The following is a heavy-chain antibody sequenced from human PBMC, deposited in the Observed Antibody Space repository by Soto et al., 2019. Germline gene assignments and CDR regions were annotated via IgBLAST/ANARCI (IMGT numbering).Heavy chain of an antibody. J-gene: IGHJ6*02. D-gene: IGHD3-10*01. CDR3: ATRTDYYYGSGSLGGMDV. CDR1: GGSISSYY. Sequence: PSETLSLTCTVSGGSISSYYWSWIRQPPGKGLEWIGYIYHSGTTYYNPSLKSRVTISVDTSKNQFSLKLNSVTAADTAVYYCATRTDYYYGSGSLGGMDVWGQGTTVTVSS. V-gene: IGHV4-59*06. CDR2: IYHSGTT.